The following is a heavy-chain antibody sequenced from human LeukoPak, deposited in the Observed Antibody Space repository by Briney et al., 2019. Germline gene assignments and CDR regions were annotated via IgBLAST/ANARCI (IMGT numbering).Heavy chain of an antibody. CDR2: ISYDGSNK. D-gene: IGHD3-10*01. Sequence: GGSLRLSCAASGFTFSSYAMHWVRQAPGKGLDWVAVISYDGSNKYYAGSVKGRFTISRDNAKNSLYLQMNSLRAEDTAVYYCAKDSSITYYYGSGEIDYWGQGTLVTVSS. J-gene: IGHJ4*02. V-gene: IGHV3-30*04. CDR1: GFTFSSYA. CDR3: AKDSSITYYYGSGEIDY.